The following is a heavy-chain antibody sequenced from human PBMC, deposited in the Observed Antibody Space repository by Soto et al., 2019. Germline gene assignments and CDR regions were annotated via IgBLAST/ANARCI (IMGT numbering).Heavy chain of an antibody. Sequence: GGSLRLSCAASGFTFGSYGMHWVRQAPGKGLEWVAVIWYDGSNKYYADSVKGRFTISRDNSKNTLYLQMNSLRAEDTAVYYCARDRVTYILTGYTGCFDTWGQGTLVTVSS. CDR1: GFTFGSYG. D-gene: IGHD3-9*01. CDR3: ARDRVTYILTGYTGCFDT. CDR2: IWYDGSNK. V-gene: IGHV3-33*01. J-gene: IGHJ5*02.